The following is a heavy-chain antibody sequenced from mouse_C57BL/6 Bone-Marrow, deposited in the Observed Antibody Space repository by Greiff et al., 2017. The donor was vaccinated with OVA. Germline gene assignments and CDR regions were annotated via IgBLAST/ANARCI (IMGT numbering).Heavy chain of an antibody. CDR1: GFTFSDYY. V-gene: IGHV5-16*01. D-gene: IGHD2-5*01. CDR3: ARGAIVPSYWYFDV. J-gene: IGHJ1*03. CDR2: INYDGSST. Sequence: EVMLVESAGGLVQPGSSMKLSCTASGFTFSDYYMAWVRQVPEKGLEWVANINYDGSSTYYLDSLKSRFIISRDNAKNILYLQMSSLKSEDTATYYCARGAIVPSYWYFDVWGTGTTVTVSS.